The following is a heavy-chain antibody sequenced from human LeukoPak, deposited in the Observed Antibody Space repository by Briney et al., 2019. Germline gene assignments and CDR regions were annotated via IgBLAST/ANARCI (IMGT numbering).Heavy chain of an antibody. CDR2: ISRGGSTT. D-gene: IGHD3-22*01. Sequence: PGGSLRLSCAASGFTFSDYYMNWIRQALGKGLEWVSYISRGGSTTYYADSVKGRFTISRDNSKNTLYLQMNSLRAEDTAVYYCARDPLGGYYDSSGYRVSYYYGMDVWGQGTTVTVSS. J-gene: IGHJ6*02. CDR3: ARDPLGGYYDSSGYRVSYYYGMDV. CDR1: GFTFSDYY. V-gene: IGHV3-11*01.